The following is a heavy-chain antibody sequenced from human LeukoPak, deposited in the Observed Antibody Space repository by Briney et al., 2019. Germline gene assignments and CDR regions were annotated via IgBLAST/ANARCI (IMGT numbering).Heavy chain of an antibody. CDR3: ARLGGYSYGLRR. V-gene: IGHV4-59*01. Sequence: SETLSLTCTVSGGSISSYYWSWLRQPPGKGLEWIGYIYHSGSTNYNPFLNSRVTISVDTSKNQFSLKLSSVTAADTAVYYCARLGGYSYGLRRWGQGTLVTVSS. D-gene: IGHD5-18*01. CDR2: IYHSGST. CDR1: GGSISSYY. J-gene: IGHJ4*02.